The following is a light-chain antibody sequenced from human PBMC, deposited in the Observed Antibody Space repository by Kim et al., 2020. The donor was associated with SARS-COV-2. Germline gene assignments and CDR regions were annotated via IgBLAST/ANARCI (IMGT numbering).Light chain of an antibody. CDR2: KAY. V-gene: IGKV1-5*03. CDR3: QQYLSYST. Sequence: DIQMTQSPSTLSASVGDRVTITCRASQSISNWLAWYQQKPGKAPKLLIYKAYSLESGVPSRFSGSGSGTQFTLTISSLQSEDFATYFCQQYLSYSTFGPGTKLEI. CDR1: QSISNW. J-gene: IGKJ2*01.